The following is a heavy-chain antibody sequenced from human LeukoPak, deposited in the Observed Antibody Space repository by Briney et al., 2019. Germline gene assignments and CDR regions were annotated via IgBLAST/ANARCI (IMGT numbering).Heavy chain of an antibody. J-gene: IGHJ3*02. D-gene: IGHD4-17*01. V-gene: IGHV4-59*01. CDR3: ARGIGTTVTDAFDI. CDR2: IYYSGST. Sequence: PSETLSLTCTVSGGSISSYYWSWIRQPPGKGLERIGYIYYSGSTNYNPSLKSRVTIPVDTSKNQFSLKLSSVTAADTAVYYCARGIGTTVTDAFDIWGQGTMVTVSS. CDR1: GGSISSYY.